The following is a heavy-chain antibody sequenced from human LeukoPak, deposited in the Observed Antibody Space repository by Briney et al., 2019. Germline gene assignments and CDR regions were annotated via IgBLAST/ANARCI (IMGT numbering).Heavy chain of an antibody. Sequence: GGSLRLSCAASGFTFSSYTMNWVRQAPGKGLEWVSSISSSSSYIYNADSVKGRFTIPRDNAKNSLYLQVNSLRAEDTAVYYCARGEYSYGPLDYYYYMDVWGKGTTVTVSS. CDR1: GFTFSSYT. J-gene: IGHJ6*03. V-gene: IGHV3-21*01. CDR2: ISSSSSYI. CDR3: ARGEYSYGPLDYYYYMDV. D-gene: IGHD5-18*01.